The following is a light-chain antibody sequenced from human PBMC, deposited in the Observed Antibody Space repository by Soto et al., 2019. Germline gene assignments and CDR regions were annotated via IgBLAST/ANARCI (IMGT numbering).Light chain of an antibody. CDR2: AAS. Sequence: DIQMTQSPSSLSASVGDRVTITCRASQSISNYLNWFQQKPGNPPKLIIYAASILQGGVPSRFSATGSGTDFTLTISSLQPEDFATYYCQQTYSSPETFGQGTKVEI. J-gene: IGKJ1*01. V-gene: IGKV1-39*01. CDR3: QQTYSSPET. CDR1: QSISNY.